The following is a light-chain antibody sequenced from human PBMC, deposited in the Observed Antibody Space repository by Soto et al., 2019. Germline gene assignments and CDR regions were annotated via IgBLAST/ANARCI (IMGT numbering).Light chain of an antibody. CDR1: QSVSSSY. Sequence: EIVLTQSPGTLSLSPGERATLSCRASQSVSSSYLAWYQQKPGQAPRLLIYGASSRATGIPDRFSGSVSGTDFTLTISRLEPEDFAVYYCQQYGSSPLGGGTKVEIK. CDR2: GAS. CDR3: QQYGSSP. V-gene: IGKV3-20*01. J-gene: IGKJ4*01.